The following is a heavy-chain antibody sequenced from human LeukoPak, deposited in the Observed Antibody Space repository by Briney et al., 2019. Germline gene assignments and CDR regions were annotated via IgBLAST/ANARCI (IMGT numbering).Heavy chain of an antibody. V-gene: IGHV3-11*01. Sequence: GGSLRLSCAASGFTFSDYYMSWIRQAPGKGLEWVSYISGSGSTIYYADSVKGRFTISRDNAKNSLYLQMNSLRAEDTAVYYCARDQDSSSSKYFDYWGQGTLVTVSS. CDR1: GFTFSDYY. D-gene: IGHD6-6*01. CDR2: ISGSGSTI. CDR3: ARDQDSSSSKYFDY. J-gene: IGHJ4*02.